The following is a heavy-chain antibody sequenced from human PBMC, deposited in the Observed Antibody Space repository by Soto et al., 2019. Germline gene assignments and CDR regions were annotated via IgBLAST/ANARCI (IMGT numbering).Heavy chain of an antibody. Sequence: PGGSLRLSCAASGFTFSIYGMTWVRQAPGKGLEWVSYISSSSSTIYYADSVKGRFTISRDNAQTSLHLQMNSLRDEDTAVYYCARAGDTSGYYSDRPFWYFDLWGRGTLVTVSS. J-gene: IGHJ2*01. CDR2: ISSSSSTI. D-gene: IGHD3-22*01. CDR3: ARAGDTSGYYSDRPFWYFDL. V-gene: IGHV3-48*02. CDR1: GFTFSIYG.